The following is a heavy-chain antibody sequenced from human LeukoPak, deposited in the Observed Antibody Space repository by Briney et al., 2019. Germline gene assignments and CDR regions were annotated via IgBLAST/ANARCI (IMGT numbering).Heavy chain of an antibody. V-gene: IGHV4-39*01. D-gene: IGHD6-13*01. Sequence: SETLSLTCTVPGASISNSNYYWGWIRQPPGTGLEWIGTAYYTGSTDYNPSLRSRVTISVDTSKNQFSLRLSSVTVADTAVYYCARHIIAPPGHYGMDVWGQGTTVAVSS. CDR3: ARHIIAPPGHYGMDV. CDR1: GASISNSNYY. CDR2: AYYTGST. J-gene: IGHJ6*02.